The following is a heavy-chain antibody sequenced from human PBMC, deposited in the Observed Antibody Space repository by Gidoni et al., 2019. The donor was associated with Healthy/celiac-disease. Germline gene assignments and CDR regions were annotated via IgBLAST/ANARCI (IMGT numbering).Heavy chain of an antibody. CDR3: AKDPGSGWADYYYYYGMDV. CDR2: ISGSGGST. D-gene: IGHD6-19*01. V-gene: IGHV3-23*01. CDR1: GFTFSSYA. Sequence: EVQLLESGGGLVQPGGSLRLSCAASGFTFSSYAMSWVRQAPGKGLEWVSAISGSGGSTYYADSVKGRFTISRDNSKNTLYLQMNSLRAEDTAVYYCAKDPGSGWADYYYYYGMDVWGQGTTVTVSS. J-gene: IGHJ6*02.